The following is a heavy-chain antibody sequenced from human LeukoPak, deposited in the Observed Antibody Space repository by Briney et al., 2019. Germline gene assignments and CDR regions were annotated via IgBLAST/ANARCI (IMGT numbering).Heavy chain of an antibody. J-gene: IGHJ4*02. CDR2: IWYDGSNK. Sequence: GGSLRLSCAASGFTFSSYGMHWVRQAPGKGLEWVAVIWYDGSNKYYADPVKGRFTISRDNSKNTLYLQMNSLRAEDTAVYYCAPAGDSSGYYAFDYWGQGTLVTVSS. CDR1: GFTFSSYG. D-gene: IGHD3-22*01. V-gene: IGHV3-30*02. CDR3: APAGDSSGYYAFDY.